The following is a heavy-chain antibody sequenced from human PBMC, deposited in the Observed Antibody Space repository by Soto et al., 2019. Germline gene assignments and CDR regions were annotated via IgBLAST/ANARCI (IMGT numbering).Heavy chain of an antibody. D-gene: IGHD5-18*01. Sequence: QVQLVESGGGVVQPGRSLRLSCAASGFTFSSYAMHWVRQAPGKGLEWVAVISYDGSNKYYADSVKGRFTISRDNSKNTLYLQMNSLRAEDTAVYYCARDRRRGTAMVLQVGMDVWGQGTTVTVSS. V-gene: IGHV3-30-3*01. J-gene: IGHJ6*02. CDR2: ISYDGSNK. CDR3: ARDRRRGTAMVLQVGMDV. CDR1: GFTFSSYA.